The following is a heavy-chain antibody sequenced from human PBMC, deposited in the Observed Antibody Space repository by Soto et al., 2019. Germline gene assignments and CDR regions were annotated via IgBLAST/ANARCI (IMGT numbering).Heavy chain of an antibody. Sequence: SETLSLTCAVYGGSFSGYYCSWIRQPPGKGLEWIGEINHSGSTNYNPSLKSRVTISVDTSKNQFSLKLSSVTAADTAVYYCARGDIKPYYDFWSGSSHLFDYWGQGTLVTVYS. J-gene: IGHJ4*02. CDR3: ARGDIKPYYDFWSGSSHLFDY. CDR2: INHSGST. V-gene: IGHV4-34*01. CDR1: GGSFSGYY. D-gene: IGHD3-3*01.